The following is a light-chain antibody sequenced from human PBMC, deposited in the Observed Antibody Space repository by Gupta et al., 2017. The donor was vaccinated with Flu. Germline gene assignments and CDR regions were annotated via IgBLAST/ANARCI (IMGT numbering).Light chain of an antibody. CDR3: SSYTSSSTYV. CDR2: EVS. J-gene: IGLJ1*01. Sequence: QSALTQPASVSGSPGPSITISSTGTSSYVGGYNYVSWYQQHPVKAPKLMIYEVSNRPSGVSIRFSGSKSGNTASLTISGLQAEDEADYYCSSYTSSSTYVFGTGTKVTVL. V-gene: IGLV2-14*03. CDR1: SSYVGGYNY.